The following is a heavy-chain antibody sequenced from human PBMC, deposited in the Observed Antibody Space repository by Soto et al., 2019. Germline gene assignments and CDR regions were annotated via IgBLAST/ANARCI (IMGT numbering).Heavy chain of an antibody. Sequence: GGSLRLSCAASGLPFNRNGMHWVRQAPGKGLEWVAVIWYDGSKEYYSDSVKGRFTISRDNSRNMLYLQMNSVRVEDTAVYFCARDRSAGNYFYYGMDVWGQGTTVTVSS. V-gene: IGHV3-33*01. J-gene: IGHJ6*02. CDR1: GLPFNRNG. CDR3: ARDRSAGNYFYYGMDV. CDR2: IWYDGSKE. D-gene: IGHD1-1*01.